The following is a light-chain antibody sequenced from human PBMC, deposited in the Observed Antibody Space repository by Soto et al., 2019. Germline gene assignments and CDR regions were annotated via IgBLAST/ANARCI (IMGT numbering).Light chain of an antibody. J-gene: IGKJ1*01. CDR1: ESLGSSY. CDR3: QQYGSSPWT. Sequence: EIVLTQSPGTLSLSPGDRATLSCRASESLGSSYLAWYQQKPGQAPRLLIYSGSSRAAGIPDRFSGSGSATDFTLTISSLEPEDFAVYYCQQYGSSPWTFGQGTKVDIK. CDR2: SGS. V-gene: IGKV3-20*01.